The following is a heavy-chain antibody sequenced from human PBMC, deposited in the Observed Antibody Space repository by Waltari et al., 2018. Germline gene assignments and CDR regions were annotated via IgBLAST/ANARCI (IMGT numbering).Heavy chain of an antibody. CDR2: IYYSGST. Sequence: QLQLQESGPGLVKPSATLSLTCTVSGGSIRSSSSFWGCIRPPPGKGLEWIGSIYYSGSTYYNPSLKSRVTISVDTSKIQFSLKLSSVTAADTAVYYCASTYYDILTGSEGDAFDIWGQGTMVTVSS. J-gene: IGHJ3*02. CDR3: ASTYYDILTGSEGDAFDI. CDR1: GGSIRSSSSF. V-gene: IGHV4-39*01. D-gene: IGHD3-9*01.